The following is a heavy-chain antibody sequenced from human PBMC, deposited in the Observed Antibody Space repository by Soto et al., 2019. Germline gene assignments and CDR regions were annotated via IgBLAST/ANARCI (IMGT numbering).Heavy chain of an antibody. CDR3: ARDPGADYYHYYGMAV. CDR1: GFTVSSNY. D-gene: IGHD1-26*01. CDR2: ITSGGST. J-gene: IGHJ6*02. V-gene: IGHV3-66*01. Sequence: GGSLRLSCAASGFTVSSNYMSWVRQAPGKGLEWVSVITSGGSTYYADSVKGRFTISRDNAKNTLYLQMDSLRNEDTAVYYCARDPGADYYHYYGMAVWGQGTTVTVSS.